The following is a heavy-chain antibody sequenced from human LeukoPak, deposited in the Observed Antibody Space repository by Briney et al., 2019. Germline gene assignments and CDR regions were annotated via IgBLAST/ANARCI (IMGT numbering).Heavy chain of an antibody. CDR3: ARAKGTRTNAFDI. V-gene: IGHV1-69*05. J-gene: IGHJ3*02. Sequence: ASVKVSCKASGGTFISYAISWVRQAPGQGLEWMGGIIPIFGTANYAQKFQGKVTITTDESTSTAYMELGSLRSEDTAVYYCARAKGTRTNAFDIWGQGTMVTVSS. CDR1: GGTFISYA. CDR2: IIPIFGTA. D-gene: IGHD1/OR15-1a*01.